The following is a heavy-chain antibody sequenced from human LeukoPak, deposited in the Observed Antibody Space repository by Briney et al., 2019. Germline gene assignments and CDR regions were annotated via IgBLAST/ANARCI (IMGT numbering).Heavy chain of an antibody. CDR2: TYYRSKWYN. Sequence: SQTLSLTCAISGDSVSSNSAAWNWIRQSPSRGLEWLGRTYYRSKWYNDYAVSVKSRITINPDTSKNQFSLQLNSVTPEDTAVYYCAREVPAAIIHYYYYYMDVWGKGTTVTVSS. V-gene: IGHV6-1*01. J-gene: IGHJ6*03. D-gene: IGHD2-2*01. CDR3: AREVPAAIIHYYYYYMDV. CDR1: GDSVSSNSAA.